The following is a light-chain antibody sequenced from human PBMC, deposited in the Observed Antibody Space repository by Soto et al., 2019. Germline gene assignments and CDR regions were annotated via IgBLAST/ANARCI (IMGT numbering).Light chain of an antibody. J-gene: IGKJ4*01. Sequence: DIQMTQSPSSLSASVGDRVTITCRASQSISSYLNWYQQKPGKAPKLLIYAASSLQSGVPSRFSGSGSGTDFTPTISSLQPEDFATYYCQQSYSTPLTFGGGTTGDIK. CDR1: QSISSY. V-gene: IGKV1-39*01. CDR2: AAS. CDR3: QQSYSTPLT.